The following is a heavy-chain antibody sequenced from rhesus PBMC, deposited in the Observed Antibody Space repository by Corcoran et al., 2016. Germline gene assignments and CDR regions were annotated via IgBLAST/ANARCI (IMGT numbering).Heavy chain of an antibody. CDR3: TKSLYSGSYKYGLDS. Sequence: EVQLVESGGGLVQPGGSLRLSWAASGFTFSTSYMPWVRQAQGKGLEWVGLIRNKANSYTTEYAAAVKGRFTISRDDSKNTLYLQMSSLKTEDTALYYCTKSLYSGSYKYGLDSWGQGVVVTVSS. CDR2: IRNKANSYTT. CDR1: GFTFSTSY. V-gene: IGHV3-13*01. D-gene: IGHD3-16*01. J-gene: IGHJ6*01.